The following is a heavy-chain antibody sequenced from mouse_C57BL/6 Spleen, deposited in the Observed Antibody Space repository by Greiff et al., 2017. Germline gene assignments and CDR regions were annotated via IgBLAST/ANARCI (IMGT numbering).Heavy chain of an antibody. Sequence: VQLQQSGPELVKPGASVKISCKASGYTFTDYYMNWVKQSHGKSLEWIGDINPNNGGTSYNQKFKGKATLTVDKSSSTAYMELRSLTSEDSAVYYCASYDDGAMDYWGQGTSVTVSS. CDR2: INPNNGGT. D-gene: IGHD2-12*01. V-gene: IGHV1-26*01. J-gene: IGHJ4*01. CDR3: ASYDDGAMDY. CDR1: GYTFTDYY.